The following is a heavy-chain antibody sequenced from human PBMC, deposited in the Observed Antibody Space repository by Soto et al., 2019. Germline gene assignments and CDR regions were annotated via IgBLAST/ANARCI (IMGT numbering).Heavy chain of an antibody. CDR1: GGTFSSYA. CDR2: IIPIFGTA. V-gene: IGHV1-69*13. CDR3: ARDLRQLVHYYYGMDV. D-gene: IGHD6-6*01. Sequence: SVKVSCKASGGTFSSYAISWVRQAPGQGLEWMGGIIPIFGTANYAQKFQGRVTITADESTSTAYMELSSLRSEDTAVYYCARDLRQLVHYYYGMDVWGQGTTVTVSS. J-gene: IGHJ6*02.